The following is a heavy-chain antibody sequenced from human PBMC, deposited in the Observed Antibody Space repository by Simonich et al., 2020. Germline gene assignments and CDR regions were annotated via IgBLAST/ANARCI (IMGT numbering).Heavy chain of an antibody. CDR2: NNPKRVGT. V-gene: IGHV1-2*02. J-gene: IGHJ3*02. CDR3: ARGPRWTGDDAFDI. CDR1: GSTFTGYY. Sequence: QVQLVQTGAEVKTPGASVKVSCKASGSTFTGYYMHWVRQAQGQGLEGSEVNNPKRVGTNYAQKFQGRGTMTRDTSISTGYMELSRLGSDDTAVYSCARGPRWTGDDAFDIWGQGTMVTVSS. D-gene: IGHD7-27*01.